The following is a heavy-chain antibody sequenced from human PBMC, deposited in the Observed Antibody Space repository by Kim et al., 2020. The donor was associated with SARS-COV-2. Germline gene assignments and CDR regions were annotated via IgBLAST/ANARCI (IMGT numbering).Heavy chain of an antibody. CDR2: ISSNGGST. CDR1: GFTFSSYA. D-gene: IGHD2-21*01. J-gene: IGHJ4*02. V-gene: IGHV3-64*01. Sequence: GGSLRLSCAASGFTFSSYAMHWVRQAPGKGLEYVSAISSNGGSTYYANSVKGRFTISRDNSKNTLYLQMGSLRAEDMAVYYCARGKIGDWGQGTLVTVSS. CDR3: ARGKIGD.